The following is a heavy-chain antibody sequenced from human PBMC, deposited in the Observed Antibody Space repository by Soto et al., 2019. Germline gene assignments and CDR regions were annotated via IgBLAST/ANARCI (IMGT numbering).Heavy chain of an antibody. CDR3: ARHHPYYYDSSGQRYGMDV. Sequence: QVQLQESGPGLVKPSETLSLTCTISGGSITNYYWSWIRQPPGKGLEWIGSIYYSGSTYYNPSLKSRVTISVDTSKNQFSLKLSSVTAADTAVYYCARHHPYYYDSSGQRYGMDVWGQGTTVTVSS. J-gene: IGHJ6*02. CDR2: IYYSGST. CDR1: GGSITNYY. D-gene: IGHD3-22*01. V-gene: IGHV4-59*05.